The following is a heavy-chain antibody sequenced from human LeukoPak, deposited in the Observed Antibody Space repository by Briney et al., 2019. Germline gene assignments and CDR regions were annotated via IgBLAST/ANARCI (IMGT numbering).Heavy chain of an antibody. D-gene: IGHD6-19*01. J-gene: IGHJ5*02. Sequence: AASVTVSCKASGYTFTGYYMHWVRQAAGQGLEWMGWINPNSGGTNYAQKFQGRVTMTRDTSISTAYMELSRLRSDDTAVYYCASGVAVGNWFDPWGQGTLVTVSS. CDR3: ASGVAVGNWFDP. V-gene: IGHV1-2*02. CDR1: GYTFTGYY. CDR2: INPNSGGT.